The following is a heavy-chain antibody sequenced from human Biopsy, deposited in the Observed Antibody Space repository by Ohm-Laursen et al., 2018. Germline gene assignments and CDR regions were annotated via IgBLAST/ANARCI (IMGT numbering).Heavy chain of an antibody. D-gene: IGHD2/OR15-2a*01. Sequence: SDTLSLTCTVSGGSLSSYYWSWIRQPAWKGLEWIGRIYSSGSTNYNPSLKSRVTLSMDTSKRQFSLKLSFVTAADTAVYYCARATNSTGWPYYYFYGMDVWGQGTTVTVSS. J-gene: IGHJ6*02. V-gene: IGHV4-4*07. CDR2: IYSSGST. CDR3: ARATNSTGWPYYYFYGMDV. CDR1: GGSLSSYY.